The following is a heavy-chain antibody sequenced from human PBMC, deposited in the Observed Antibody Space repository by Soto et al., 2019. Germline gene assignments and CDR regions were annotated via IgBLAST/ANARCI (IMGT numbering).Heavy chain of an antibody. CDR1: GFTFSSYG. CDR2: ISYDGSNK. CDR3: AKGIVGARGEFDY. V-gene: IGHV3-30*18. Sequence: GGSLRLSCAASGFTFSSYGMHWVRQAPGKGLEWVAVISYDGSNKYYADSVKGRFTISRDNSKNTLYLQMNSLRAEDTAVYYCAKGIVGARGEFDYWGQGTLVTVSS. D-gene: IGHD1-26*01. J-gene: IGHJ4*02.